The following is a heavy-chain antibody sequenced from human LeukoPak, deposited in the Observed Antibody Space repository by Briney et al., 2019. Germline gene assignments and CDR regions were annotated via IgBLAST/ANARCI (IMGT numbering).Heavy chain of an antibody. CDR1: GFTVSGHG. D-gene: IGHD7-27*01. V-gene: IGHV3-30*02. J-gene: IGHJ3*02. Sequence: HPGGSLRLSCAASGFTVSGHGMHWVRQAPGKGLEWVAVAWYDEIKEYYADSVKGRFTISTDNSENTLFLQINSLRPEDTAVYYCVKETGDLGQGGFEIWGQGTTVTVS. CDR2: AWYDEIKE. CDR3: VKETGDLGQGGFEI.